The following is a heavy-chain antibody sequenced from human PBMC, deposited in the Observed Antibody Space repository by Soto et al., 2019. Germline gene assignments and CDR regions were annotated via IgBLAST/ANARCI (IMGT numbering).Heavy chain of an antibody. D-gene: IGHD3-10*01. V-gene: IGHV1-69*02. J-gene: IGHJ3*02. CDR1: GGTFSSYT. CDR2: IIPILGIA. Sequence: SVKVSCKASGGTFSSYTISWVRQAPGQGLEWMGRIIPILGIANYAQKFQGRVTITADKSTSTAYMELSSLRSEDTAVYYCASCHTMVRGVVAFDIWGQGTMVTVSS. CDR3: ASCHTMVRGVVAFDI.